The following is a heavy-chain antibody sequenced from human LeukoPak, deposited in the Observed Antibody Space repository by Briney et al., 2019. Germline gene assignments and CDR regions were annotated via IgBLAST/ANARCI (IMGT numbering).Heavy chain of an antibody. CDR2: IYNSEIT. Sequence: SPSETLSLTCTVSGASITDYYWSWIRQPPGKGLEFIGYIYNSEITNYNPSLTSRVTMSVDTSKNQFSLKLKSMTAADTAVYYCAKGGNYGEAGADYWGQGTLVTVSS. CDR3: AKGGNYGEAGADY. CDR1: GASITDYY. J-gene: IGHJ4*02. V-gene: IGHV4-59*01. D-gene: IGHD4-17*01.